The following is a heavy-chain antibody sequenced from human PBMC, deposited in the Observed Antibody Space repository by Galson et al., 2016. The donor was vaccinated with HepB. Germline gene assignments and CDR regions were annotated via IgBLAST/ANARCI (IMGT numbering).Heavy chain of an antibody. CDR1: GGSISSDYW. D-gene: IGHD6-19*01. V-gene: IGHV4-4*02. CDR3: ASLVAGNIHGMDV. CDR2: IYHSGGI. Sequence: ETLSLTCDVSGGSISSDYWWSWVRQSPGRGLEWIAEIYHSGGINYNPSLMSRVIMSVDASKNQFSLNLTSVTAADSAVYYCASLVAGNIHGMDVWGLGTTVTVSS. J-gene: IGHJ6*02.